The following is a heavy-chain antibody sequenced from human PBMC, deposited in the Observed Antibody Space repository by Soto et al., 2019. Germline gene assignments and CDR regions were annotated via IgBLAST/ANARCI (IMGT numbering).Heavy chain of an antibody. CDR3: ARELYYYDSSGYWGNRFDT. CDR2: IYYSWST. J-gene: IGHJ5*02. V-gene: IGHV4-30-4*01. CDR1: VGSISSGDYY. Sequence: PSETLSLTCTVSVGSISSGDYYWSWIRQPPGKGLEWIGYIYYSWSTYYNPSLKSRVTISVDTSKNQFSLKLSSVTAADTAVYYCARELYYYDSSGYWGNRFDTWGQGTLVTVSS. D-gene: IGHD3-22*01.